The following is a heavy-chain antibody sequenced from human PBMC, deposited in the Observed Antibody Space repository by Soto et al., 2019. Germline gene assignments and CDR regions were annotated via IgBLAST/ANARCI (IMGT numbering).Heavy chain of an antibody. V-gene: IGHV4-30-2*01. J-gene: IGHJ5*02. CDR1: GGSISSGGYS. CDR2: IYHSGST. Sequence: ASETLSLTCAVSGGSISSGGYSWSWIRQPPGKGLEWIGYIYHSGSTYYNPSLKSRVTISVDRSKNQFSLKLSSVTAADTAVYYCARETAWGRTNWFDPWGQGTLVTVSS. D-gene: IGHD3-16*01. CDR3: ARETAWGRTNWFDP.